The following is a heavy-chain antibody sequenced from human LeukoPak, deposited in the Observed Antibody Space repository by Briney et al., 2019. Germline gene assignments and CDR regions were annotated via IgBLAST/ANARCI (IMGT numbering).Heavy chain of an antibody. Sequence: GGSLRLSCAASGFTFSSFATSWVRQAPGRGLECASAIGAGGGDTYYADSVKGRFTISRDNSKNTLYLQMDSLRAEDTAVYYCARDLRKGAYFDSWGQGTLVTVSS. V-gene: IGHV3-23*01. CDR1: GFTFSSFA. CDR2: IGAGGGDT. D-gene: IGHD3-16*01. CDR3: ARDLRKGAYFDS. J-gene: IGHJ4*02.